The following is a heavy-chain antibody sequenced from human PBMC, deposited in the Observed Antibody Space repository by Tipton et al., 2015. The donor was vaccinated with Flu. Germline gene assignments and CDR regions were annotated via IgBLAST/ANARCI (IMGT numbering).Heavy chain of an antibody. CDR3: ATLLFRSAFDI. CDR1: GGSISSSSYY. D-gene: IGHD2-21*02. CDR2: IYYSGST. J-gene: IGHJ3*02. V-gene: IGHV4-39*07. Sequence: TLSLTCTVSGGSISSSSYYWGWTRQPPGKGLEWIGSIYYSGSTYYNPSLKSRVTISVDTSKNQFSLKLSSVTAADTAVYYCATLLFRSAFDIWGQGTMVTVSS.